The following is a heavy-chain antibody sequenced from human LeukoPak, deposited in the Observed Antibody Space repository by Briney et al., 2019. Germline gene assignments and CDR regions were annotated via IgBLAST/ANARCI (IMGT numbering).Heavy chain of an antibody. CDR2: ISSNGGST. D-gene: IGHD1-26*01. Sequence: GGSLRLSCSASGFTFSNSGMHWVRQAPGKGLECVSAISSNGGSTYYADSVKGRFTISRDNSKNSLYLQMSSLRAEDTAVYYCVKGRSGGSYGMWGQGTLLTVSS. CDR3: VKGRSGGSYGM. V-gene: IGHV3-64D*09. J-gene: IGHJ4*02. CDR1: GFTFSNSG.